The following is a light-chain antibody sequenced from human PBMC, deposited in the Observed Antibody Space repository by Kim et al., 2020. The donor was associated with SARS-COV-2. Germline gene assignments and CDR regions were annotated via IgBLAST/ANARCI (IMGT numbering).Light chain of an antibody. Sequence: GKRVSSSSSEHRTDSALKTVPWSQHLPGAAPQPLIFITPQRPSGHPGRFARSKSGTSAYLAISQLQSKDEAFYYCASWDDNINGPVFCGGNQLTVL. J-gene: IGLJ2*01. CDR3: ASWDDNINGPV. V-gene: IGLV1-44*01. CDR1: RTDSALKT. CDR2: ITP.